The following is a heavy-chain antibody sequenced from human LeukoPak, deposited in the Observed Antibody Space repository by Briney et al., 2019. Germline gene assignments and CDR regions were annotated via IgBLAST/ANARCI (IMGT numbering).Heavy chain of an antibody. CDR3: ARRRYYDGSGYLE. CDR1: GDSVSRSDSY. D-gene: IGHD3-22*01. V-gene: IGHV4-39*01. CDR2: IYYSGRT. Sequence: SETLSLTCSVSGDSVSRSDSYWDWIRQPPGKGLEWIGTIYYSGRTYYSPSHKSRVTMSVDPSNNQFSLNPRSVTAADTALYYCARRRYYDGSGYLEWGQGTLLSVSS. J-gene: IGHJ1*01.